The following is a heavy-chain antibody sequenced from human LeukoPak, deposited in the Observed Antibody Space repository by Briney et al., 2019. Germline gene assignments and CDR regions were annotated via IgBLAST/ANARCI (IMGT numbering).Heavy chain of an antibody. CDR2: INHSGST. Sequence: PSETLSLTCAVYGGSFSGYYWSWIRQPPGKGLEWMGEINHSGSTNYNPSLKSRVTISVDTSKNQFSLKLSSVTAADTAVYYCARAYSGSFIGWFDPWGQGTLVTVSS. CDR1: GGSFSGYY. V-gene: IGHV4-34*01. CDR3: ARAYSGSFIGWFDP. J-gene: IGHJ5*02. D-gene: IGHD1-26*01.